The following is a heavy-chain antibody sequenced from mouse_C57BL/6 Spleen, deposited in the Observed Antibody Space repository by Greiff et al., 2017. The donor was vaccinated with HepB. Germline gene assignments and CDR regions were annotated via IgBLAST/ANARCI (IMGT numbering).Heavy chain of an antibody. CDR1: GYTFTSYW. Sequence: VQLQQSGAELVKPGASVKLSCKASGYTFTSYWMHWVKQRPGQGLEWIGMIHPNSGSTNYNEKFKSKATLTVDKSSSTAYMQLSSLTSEDSAVYYCARGITTVVATNAMDYWGQGTSVTVSS. D-gene: IGHD1-1*01. CDR2: IHPNSGST. J-gene: IGHJ4*01. CDR3: ARGITTVVATNAMDY. V-gene: IGHV1-64*01.